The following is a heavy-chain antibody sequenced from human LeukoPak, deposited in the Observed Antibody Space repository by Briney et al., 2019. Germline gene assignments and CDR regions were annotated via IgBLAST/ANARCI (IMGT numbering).Heavy chain of an antibody. J-gene: IGHJ4*02. CDR1: GGTFSSYA. CDR2: IIPIFGTA. V-gene: IGHV1-69*06. D-gene: IGHD2-2*01. Sequence: GASVKVSCKASGGTFSSYAISWVRQAPGQGLEWMGGIIPIFGTANYAQKFQGGVTITADKSTSTAYMELSSLRSEDTAVYYCAATQQYCSSTSCFFDYWGQGTLVTVSS. CDR3: AATQQYCSSTSCFFDY.